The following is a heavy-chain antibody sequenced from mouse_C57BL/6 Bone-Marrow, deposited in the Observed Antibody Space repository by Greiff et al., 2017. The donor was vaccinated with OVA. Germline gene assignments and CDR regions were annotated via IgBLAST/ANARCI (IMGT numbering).Heavy chain of an antibody. D-gene: IGHD1-1*02. CDR3: ASYGHAMDY. J-gene: IGHJ4*01. CDR1: GYAFSSSW. V-gene: IGHV1-82*01. Sequence: QVQLQQSGPELVKPGASVKISCKASGYAFSSSWVNWVKQRPGTGLEWIGRIYPGDGDTNYNGKFKGKATLTADKSSSTAYMQLSSLTSEDSAVYFCASYGHAMDYWGQGTSVTVSS. CDR2: IYPGDGDT.